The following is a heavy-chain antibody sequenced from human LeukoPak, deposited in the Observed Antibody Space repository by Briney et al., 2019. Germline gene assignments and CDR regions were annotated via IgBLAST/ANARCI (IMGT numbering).Heavy chain of an antibody. D-gene: IGHD6-13*01. CDR3: ARDLYSSSWYYYYGMDV. CDR2: IWYDGSNE. V-gene: IGHV3-33*01. J-gene: IGHJ6*02. CDR1: GFTFSSYG. Sequence: GGSLRLSCAASGFTFSSYGMHWVRQPPGKGLEWVAFIWYDGSNEYHADSVKGRFTISRDNSKNTLYLQMNSLRAEDTAVYYCARDLYSSSWYYYYGMDVWGQGTTVTVSS.